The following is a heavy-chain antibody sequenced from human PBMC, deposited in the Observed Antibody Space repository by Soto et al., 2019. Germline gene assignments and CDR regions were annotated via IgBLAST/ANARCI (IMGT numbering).Heavy chain of an antibody. J-gene: IGHJ4*01. CDR1: GFTFSSYW. V-gene: IGHV3-7*03. Sequence: PGGSLRLSCAASGFTFSSYWMSWVRQAPGKGLEWVANIKQDGSEKYYVDSVKGRFTISRDNAKNSLYLQMNSLRAEDTAVYYCARGWAPTIFGVVIPFFDYWGQGTLVTVSS. D-gene: IGHD3-3*01. CDR2: IKQDGSEK. CDR3: ARGWAPTIFGVVIPFFDY.